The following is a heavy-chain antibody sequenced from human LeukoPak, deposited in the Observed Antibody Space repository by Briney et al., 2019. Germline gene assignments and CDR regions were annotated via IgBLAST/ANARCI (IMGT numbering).Heavy chain of an antibody. V-gene: IGHV1-2*02. CDR1: GYTFTGYY. CDR3: ARSQIPDF. Sequence: ASVKVPCKASGYTFTGYYMHWVRQAPGQGLEWMGWINPNSGDTKCAQKFQGRVTMTRDTSIGTAYMELSRLTSDDTAVYYCARSQIPDFWGQGTLVTVSS. D-gene: IGHD2-21*01. CDR2: INPNSGDT. J-gene: IGHJ4*02.